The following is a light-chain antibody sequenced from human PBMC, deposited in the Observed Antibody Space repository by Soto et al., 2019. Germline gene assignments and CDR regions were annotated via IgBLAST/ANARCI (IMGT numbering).Light chain of an antibody. CDR3: LQATHWPYT. J-gene: IGKJ2*01. CDR2: QLS. V-gene: IGKV2-30*02. CDR1: QSLVHSDGTTY. Sequence: DVVLTQSPLSLPVTPGQPASISCRSSQSLVHSDGTTYLNWFQQRPGQSPRRLIYQLSKRVSGGPDRFSGSGAVADFTLQNSRVEAEDVGVYYCLQATHWPYTFGQGTKLEIK.